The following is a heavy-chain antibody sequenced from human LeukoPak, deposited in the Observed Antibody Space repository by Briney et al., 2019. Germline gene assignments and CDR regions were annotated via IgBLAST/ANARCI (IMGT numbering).Heavy chain of an antibody. V-gene: IGHV4-34*01. J-gene: IGHJ5*02. CDR1: GGSFSGYY. D-gene: IGHD2-2*01. Sequence: SETLSLTCAVYGGSFSGYYWSWIRQPPGKGLEWIGEINHSGSTNYNPSLKSRVTISVDTSKNQFSLKLSSGTAADTAVYYGASRGPYQVIFRGGRQNRFDAWGQGTLVTVSS. CDR3: ASRGPYQVIFRGGRQNRFDA. CDR2: INHSGST.